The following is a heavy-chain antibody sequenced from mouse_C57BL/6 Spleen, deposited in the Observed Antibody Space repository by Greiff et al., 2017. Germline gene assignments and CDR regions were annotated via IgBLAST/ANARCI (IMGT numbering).Heavy chain of an antibody. CDR1: GYTFTDYE. V-gene: IGHV1-15*01. Sequence: QVQLQQSGAELVRPGASVTLSCKASGYTFTDYEMHWVKQTPVHGLEWIGAIDPETGGTAYNQKFKGKAIMTADKSSSTAYMELRSLTSEDSAVYYCTRTTVVLDYWGQGTTLTVSS. CDR3: TRTTVVLDY. D-gene: IGHD1-1*01. CDR2: IDPETGGT. J-gene: IGHJ2*01.